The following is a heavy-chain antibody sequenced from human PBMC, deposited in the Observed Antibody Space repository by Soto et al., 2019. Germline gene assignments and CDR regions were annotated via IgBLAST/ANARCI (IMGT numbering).Heavy chain of an antibody. Sequence: ASVKVSCKASGYTFTSYGISWVRQAPGQGLEWMGWISAYNGNTNYAQKLQGRVTMTTDTSTSTAYMELRSLRSDDTAVYYCAREVGAAAGTLYYYMDVWGKGTTVTVSS. CDR1: GYTFTSYG. D-gene: IGHD6-13*01. V-gene: IGHV1-18*01. J-gene: IGHJ6*03. CDR3: AREVGAAAGTLYYYMDV. CDR2: ISAYNGNT.